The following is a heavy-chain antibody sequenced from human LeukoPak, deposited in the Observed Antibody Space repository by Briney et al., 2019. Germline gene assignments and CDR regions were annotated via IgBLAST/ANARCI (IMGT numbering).Heavy chain of an antibody. Sequence: GGSLRLPCAASGFTFSSYWMSRVRQAPGKGLEWVANIKQDGSEKYYVDSVKGRFTISRDNAKNSLYLQMNSLRAEDTAVYYCARIAVAGRGNWFDPWGQGTLVTVSS. V-gene: IGHV3-7*01. D-gene: IGHD6-19*01. CDR2: IKQDGSEK. CDR1: GFTFSSYW. J-gene: IGHJ5*02. CDR3: ARIAVAGRGNWFDP.